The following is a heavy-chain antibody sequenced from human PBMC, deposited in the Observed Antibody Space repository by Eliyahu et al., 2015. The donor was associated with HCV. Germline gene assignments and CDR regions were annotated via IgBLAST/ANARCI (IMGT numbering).Heavy chain of an antibody. CDR3: AKGSDTAMVPDY. J-gene: IGHJ4*02. D-gene: IGHD5-18*01. Sequence: QVQLVXSGGGVVQPGGSLXLSXAAXGFTFXSYGMXWVRQAPGKGLEWVAFIRYDGSNKYYVDSVKGRFTISRDNSKNTLYLQMNSLRAEDTAVYYCAKGSDTAMVPDYWGQGTLVTVSS. CDR2: IRYDGSNK. V-gene: IGHV3-30*02. CDR1: GFTFXSYG.